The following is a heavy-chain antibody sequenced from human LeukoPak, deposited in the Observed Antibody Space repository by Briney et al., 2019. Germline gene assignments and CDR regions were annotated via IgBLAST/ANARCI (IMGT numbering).Heavy chain of an antibody. CDR1: GYTFTGYY. J-gene: IGHJ4*02. D-gene: IGHD6-13*01. Sequence: ASVKVSCKASGYTFTGYYIHWVRQAPGQGLEWMGWINPSSGGTDYAQKFQGRVTMTRDTSISTAYMELSRLRSDDTAVYYCARGLLAAAGTPSIDYWGQGTLVTVSS. V-gene: IGHV1-2*02. CDR2: INPSSGGT. CDR3: ARGLLAAAGTPSIDY.